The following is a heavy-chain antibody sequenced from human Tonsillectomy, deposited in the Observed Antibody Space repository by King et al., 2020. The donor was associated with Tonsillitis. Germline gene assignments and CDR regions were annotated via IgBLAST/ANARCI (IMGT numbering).Heavy chain of an antibody. D-gene: IGHD5-12*01. CDR2: INWNGGST. Sequence: VQLVESGGGVVRPGGSLRLSCAASGFTFVDYGMTWVRHAPGKGLEWVSGINWNGGSTHYADSVKGRLTISRDNAKNSLYLQMNSLRAEDTALYYCARDPGVATIWDRPIDYWGQGTLVTVSS. V-gene: IGHV3-20*04. CDR1: GFTFVDYG. CDR3: ARDPGVATIWDRPIDY. J-gene: IGHJ4*02.